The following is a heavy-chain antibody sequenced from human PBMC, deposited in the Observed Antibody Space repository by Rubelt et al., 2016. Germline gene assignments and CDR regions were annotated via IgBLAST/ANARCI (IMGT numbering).Heavy chain of an antibody. CDR2: ISAYKGNP. CDR3: ARDRIRIAARQGWYFDL. J-gene: IGHJ2*01. V-gene: IGHV1-18*01. CDR1: GYTFTSYG. D-gene: IGHD6-6*01. Sequence: QVQLVQSGAEVKKPGASVKVSCKASGYTFTSYGISWVRQAPGQGLAWMGWISAYKGNPTYAQKLQGRVTMTTDTSTSTAYMELRSLRADDTAVYYCARDRIRIAARQGWYFDLWGRGTLVTVSS.